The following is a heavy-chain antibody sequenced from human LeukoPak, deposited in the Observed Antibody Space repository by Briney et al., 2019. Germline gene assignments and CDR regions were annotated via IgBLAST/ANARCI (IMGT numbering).Heavy chain of an antibody. J-gene: IGHJ4*02. CDR1: GDFISRSSYY. CDR3: GRRRPQVDPIDH. CDR2: VFHSGST. V-gene: IGHV4-39*01. Sequence: SETLTLTCTVSGDFISRSSYYWAWIRQSPGKGLEYLGSVFHSGSTYYNPSLRSRVTVSVDTSKNQFSLKVFYVTDADTAMYFCGRRRPQVDPIDHWGQGILVTVSS. D-gene: IGHD5-12*01.